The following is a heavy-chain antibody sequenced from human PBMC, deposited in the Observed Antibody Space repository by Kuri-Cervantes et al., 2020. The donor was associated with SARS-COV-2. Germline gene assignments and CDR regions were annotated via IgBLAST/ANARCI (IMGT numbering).Heavy chain of an antibody. CDR2: INSDGSST. CDR1: GFTFSTSW. D-gene: IGHD5-18*01. J-gene: IGHJ6*03. CDR3: ARGGGYSYGLLVYYYMDV. V-gene: IGHV3-74*01. Sequence: LSLTCAASGFTFSTSWMSWVRQAPGKGLVWVSRINSDGSSTSYADSVKGRFTISRDNAKNTLYLQMNSLRAEDTAVYYCARGGGYSYGLLVYYYMDVWGKGTTVTVSS.